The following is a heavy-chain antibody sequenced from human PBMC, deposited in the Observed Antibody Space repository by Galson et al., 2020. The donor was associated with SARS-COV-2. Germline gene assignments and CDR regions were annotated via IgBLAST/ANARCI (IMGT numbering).Heavy chain of an antibody. J-gene: IGHJ5*02. CDR3: AKDKVGDGYNYWGWFDP. CDR1: GFTFDDYA. D-gene: IGHD5-12*01. V-gene: IGHV3-9*01. CDR2: ISWNSGSI. Sequence: GGSLRLSCAASGFTFDDYAMHWVRQASGKGLEWVSGISWNSGSIGYADSVKGRFTISRDNAKNSLYLQMNSLRAEDTALYYCAKDKVGDGYNYWGWFDPWGQGTLVTVSS.